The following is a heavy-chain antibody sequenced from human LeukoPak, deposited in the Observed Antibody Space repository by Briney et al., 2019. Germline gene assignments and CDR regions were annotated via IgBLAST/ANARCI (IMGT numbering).Heavy chain of an antibody. CDR1: GFTFSSYA. CDR3: AKADSSGWSYFDY. CDR2: ITGSGGST. V-gene: IGHV3-23*01. D-gene: IGHD6-19*01. J-gene: IGHJ4*02. Sequence: GGSLRLSCAASGFTFSSYAMSWVRQAPGKGLEWVSAITGSGGSTYYADSVKGRFTISRDNSKNTLYLQMNSLRAEDTAVYYCAKADSSGWSYFDYWGQGTLVTVSS.